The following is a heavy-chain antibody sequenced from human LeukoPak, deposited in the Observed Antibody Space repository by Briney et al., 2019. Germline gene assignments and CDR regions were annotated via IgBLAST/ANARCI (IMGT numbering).Heavy chain of an antibody. CDR1: GFTFSSYW. J-gene: IGHJ4*02. V-gene: IGHV3-7*01. D-gene: IGHD3-22*01. CDR2: IKHDGSEE. CDR3: ARDQANYFDTSGFSTY. Sequence: GGSLRLSCAASGFTFSSYWMTWVRQAPGKGLQWVANIKHDGSEEYYVDSVKGRFTISRDNARNSLYLQMNSLRAEDTAVYYCARDQANYFDTSGFSTYWGQGTLVTVRS.